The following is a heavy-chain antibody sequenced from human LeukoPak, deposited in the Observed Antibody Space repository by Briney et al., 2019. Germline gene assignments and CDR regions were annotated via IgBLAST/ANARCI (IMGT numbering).Heavy chain of an antibody. CDR1: GFSLSSYW. CDR3: AGGQYRSSWYYFDY. D-gene: IGHD6-13*01. Sequence: GGSLRLSCAASGFSLSSYWMHWVRQAPGKGLVWVSRINSDGSTTNYADSVKGRFTISRDNAKNTLYLQMNSLRAEDPAVYYCAGGQYRSSWYYFDYGGQGTLVTVSS. J-gene: IGHJ4*02. V-gene: IGHV3-74*01. CDR2: INSDGSTT.